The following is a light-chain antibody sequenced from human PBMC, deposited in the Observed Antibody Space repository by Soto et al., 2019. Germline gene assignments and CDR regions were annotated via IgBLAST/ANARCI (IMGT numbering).Light chain of an antibody. J-gene: IGKJ1*01. CDR1: QSINNW. CDR2: KAS. CDR3: QQYNNYPWT. Sequence: DIQMTQSPSTLSASVGDRVTITCRASQSINNWLAWYQQRPGKAPNLLIYKASSLESGVPSRFSGSGSGTEFTLTMSSLQPDDFATYYCQQYNNYPWTFGQGTKVEVK. V-gene: IGKV1-5*03.